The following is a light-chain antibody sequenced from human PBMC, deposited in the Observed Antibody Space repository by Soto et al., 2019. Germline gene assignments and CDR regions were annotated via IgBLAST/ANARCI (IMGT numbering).Light chain of an antibody. CDR2: GVS. Sequence: EIVLTQSPGTLSLSPGERATLSCRASQTVSSSYVAWYQQKPGQAPRLLIYGVSSRATGIPDRFSGSGSGTDFTLTISRLEPEHFAVYYCQQYDNSPPYTFGQGTKLEIK. V-gene: IGKV3-20*01. CDR1: QTVSSSY. CDR3: QQYDNSPPYT. J-gene: IGKJ2*01.